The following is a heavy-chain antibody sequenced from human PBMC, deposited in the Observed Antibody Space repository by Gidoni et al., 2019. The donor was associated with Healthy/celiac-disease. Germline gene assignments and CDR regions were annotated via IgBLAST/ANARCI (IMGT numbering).Heavy chain of an antibody. CDR1: GFTFSSYG. V-gene: IGHV3-30*18. D-gene: IGHD2-21*01. J-gene: IGHJ3*02. Sequence: QVQLVESGGGVVQPGRSMRLSCAASGFTFSSYGMTWVRQAPGKGMEWVAVISYDGSKKYYADSVKGRFTISRDNSKNTLYLQMNSLRAEDTAVYYCAKGKTLVIAALPDAFDIWGQGTMVTVSS. CDR3: AKGKTLVIAALPDAFDI. CDR2: ISYDGSKK.